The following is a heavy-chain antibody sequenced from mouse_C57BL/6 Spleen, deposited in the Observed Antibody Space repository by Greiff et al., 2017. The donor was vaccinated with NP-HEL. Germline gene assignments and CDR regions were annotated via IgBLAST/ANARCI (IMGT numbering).Heavy chain of an antibody. Sequence: VKLQQPGAELVKPGASVKMSCKASGYTFTSYWITWVKQRPGQGLEWIGDIYPGSGSTNYNEKFKSKATLTVDTSSSTAYMQLSSLTSEDSAVYYCAPFYCGSREGYAMDYWGQGTSVTVSS. CDR3: APFYCGSREGYAMDY. D-gene: IGHD1-1*01. CDR2: IYPGSGST. CDR1: GYTFTSYW. J-gene: IGHJ4*01. V-gene: IGHV1-55*01.